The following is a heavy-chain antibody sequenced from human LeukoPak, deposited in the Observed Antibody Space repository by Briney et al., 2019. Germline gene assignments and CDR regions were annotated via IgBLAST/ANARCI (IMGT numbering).Heavy chain of an antibody. CDR3: ARGRFYGFSGDS. J-gene: IGHJ4*02. Sequence: PSETLSLTCTVSGGSISTGGYYWNWIRQHSGKGLEWIGFIYHSGSTSYNPSLKSRLSISVDTSKNQFSLKLNSVTAADTAVYYCARGRFYGFSGDSWGQGTLVTVSS. V-gene: IGHV4-31*03. CDR1: GGSISTGGYY. CDR2: IYHSGST. D-gene: IGHD2/OR15-2a*01.